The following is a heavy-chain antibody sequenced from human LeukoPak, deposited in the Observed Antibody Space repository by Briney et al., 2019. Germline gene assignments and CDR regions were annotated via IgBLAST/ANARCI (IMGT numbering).Heavy chain of an antibody. J-gene: IGHJ6*04. CDR3: ARDPKAGSGSYYDVNYYGMDV. V-gene: IGHV4-4*02. D-gene: IGHD3-10*01. CDR2: IYHSGST. Sequence: KASGTLSLTCAVSGGSISSSNWWSWVRQPPGKGLEWIGEIYHSGSTNYNPSLKSRVTISVDKSKNQFSLKLSSVTAADTAVYYCARDPKAGSGSYYDVNYYGMDVWGKGTTVTVSS. CDR1: GGSISSSNW.